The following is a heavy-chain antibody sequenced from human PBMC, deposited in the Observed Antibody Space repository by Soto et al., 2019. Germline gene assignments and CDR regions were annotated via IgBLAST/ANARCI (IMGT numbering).Heavy chain of an antibody. D-gene: IGHD1-26*01. CDR3: AREGGIVGATTVDY. CDR1: GGSISSGDYY. V-gene: IGHV4-30-4*01. Sequence: SETLSLTCTVSGGSISSGDYYWSWIRQPPGKGLEWNGYIYYSGSIYYNPSLKSRVTISVDTSKNQFSLKLSSVTAAVTAVYYCAREGGIVGATTVDYWGQGTLVTSPQ. J-gene: IGHJ4*02. CDR2: IYYSGSI.